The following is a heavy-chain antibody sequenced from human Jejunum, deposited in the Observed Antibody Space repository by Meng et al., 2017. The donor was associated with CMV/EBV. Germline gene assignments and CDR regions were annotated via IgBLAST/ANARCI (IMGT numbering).Heavy chain of an antibody. D-gene: IGHD1-26*01. J-gene: IGHJ4*02. Sequence: AASGFTVSNYWMSWVRQAPGKGLEWVANIKQDGSEKYYVDSVEGRFSISRDNTKKSLYLQMNSLRAEDTAVYYCAREGGNGPYFDYWGQGTLVTVSS. CDR1: GFTVSNYW. CDR2: IKQDGSEK. V-gene: IGHV3-7*01. CDR3: AREGGNGPYFDY.